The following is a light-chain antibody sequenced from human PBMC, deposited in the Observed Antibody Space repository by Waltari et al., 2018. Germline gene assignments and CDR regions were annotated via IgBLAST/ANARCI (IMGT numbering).Light chain of an antibody. CDR3: AAWDDSLNGLWV. V-gene: IGLV1-44*01. J-gene: IGLJ3*02. CDR2: TNN. Sequence: QSLLTQPPSASGTPGQRVTISCSGTSSNIGSNAVVWYQQVPGKAPKLLINTNNQRPSGVPDRFSGSKSGTSASLAISGLQSEDEADYFCAAWDDSLNGLWVFGGGTKLTVL. CDR1: SSNIGSNA.